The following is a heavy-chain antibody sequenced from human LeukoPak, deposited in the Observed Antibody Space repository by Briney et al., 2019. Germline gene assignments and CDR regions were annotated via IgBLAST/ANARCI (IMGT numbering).Heavy chain of an antibody. CDR3: ARGDKELLFKRRKGGFDP. J-gene: IGHJ5*02. CDR1: GFSFSATW. CDR2: ITSDGFST. D-gene: IGHD2-2*01. V-gene: IGHV3-74*03. Sequence: GGSLRLSCAASGFSFSATWMHWVRQSPGKGLVWVARITSDGFSTTYAESVKGRFIISRDNSKNTLYMQMNGLRPEDTAVYYCARGDKELLFKRRKGGFDPWGQGTLVTVSS.